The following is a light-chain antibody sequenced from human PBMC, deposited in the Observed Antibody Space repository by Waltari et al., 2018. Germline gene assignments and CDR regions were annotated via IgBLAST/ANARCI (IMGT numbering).Light chain of an antibody. CDR2: KAS. Sequence: TLSASVGDRVTITCRASQSISNWLAWYQQKPGRAPKLLIYKASNLESGVPSRFSGSGSGTEFTLTISSLQSDDFATYFCQQCNTFPRTFGQGTKVEIK. CDR1: QSISNW. CDR3: QQCNTFPRT. J-gene: IGKJ1*01. V-gene: IGKV1-5*03.